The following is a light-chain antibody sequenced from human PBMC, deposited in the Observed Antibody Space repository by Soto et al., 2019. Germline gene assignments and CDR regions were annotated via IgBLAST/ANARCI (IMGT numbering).Light chain of an antibody. CDR3: QQYNNWSPFT. J-gene: IGKJ2*01. V-gene: IGKV3-15*01. CDR1: QSVSSN. Sequence: EIVMTQSPATLSVSPGERATLSCRASQSVSSNLAWYQQKPGQAPRLLIYGASSRATGFPARFSGSGSGTEFTLTISSLQSKDFAVYYCQQYNNWSPFTFGQGTKLEIK. CDR2: GAS.